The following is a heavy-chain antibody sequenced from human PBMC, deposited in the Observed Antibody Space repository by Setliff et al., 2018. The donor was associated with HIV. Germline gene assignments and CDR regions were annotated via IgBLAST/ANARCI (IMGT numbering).Heavy chain of an antibody. D-gene: IGHD5-18*01. Sequence: SSETLSLTCTVSGGSISSGTSYWSWIRQHPGKGLEWIGFISYTGSTYYNPSLKSRVSISVDPSKNQVSLTLSLLTAADTAVYYCARVDPPYSYGGWFDPWGQGTLVTVSS. V-gene: IGHV4-31*03. CDR2: ISYTGST. J-gene: IGHJ5*02. CDR3: ARVDPPYSYGGWFDP. CDR1: GGSISSGTSY.